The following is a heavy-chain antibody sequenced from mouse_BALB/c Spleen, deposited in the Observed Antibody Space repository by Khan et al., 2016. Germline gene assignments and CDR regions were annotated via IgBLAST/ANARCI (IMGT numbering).Heavy chain of an antibody. D-gene: IGHD2-2*01. CDR3: ASLWLRRGDPY. J-gene: IGHJ3*01. Sequence: VQLKQSGPGLVQPSQSLSITCTVSGFSLTTYGVHWVRQSPGKGLEWLGVIWTGGSTDYNAAFISRLSISKDNSKSQVFFKMNSLQANDTAIYXCASLWLRRGDPYWGQGTLVTVSA. CDR1: GFSLTTYG. CDR2: IWTGGST. V-gene: IGHV2-2*02.